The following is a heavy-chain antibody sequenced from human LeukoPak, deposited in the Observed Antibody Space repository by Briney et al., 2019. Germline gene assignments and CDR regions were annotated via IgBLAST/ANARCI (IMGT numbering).Heavy chain of an antibody. Sequence: GGSLRLSCAASGFTFSAYYMTWIRQAPGKGLEWVSYISSSIITKYYADSVKGRFTISRDNAKNSLYLQMNSLRDEDTAVYYCARDNDWAFHYWGQGTLVTVSS. D-gene: IGHD3-9*01. CDR2: ISSSIITK. J-gene: IGHJ4*02. CDR1: GFTFSAYY. CDR3: ARDNDWAFHY. V-gene: IGHV3-11*04.